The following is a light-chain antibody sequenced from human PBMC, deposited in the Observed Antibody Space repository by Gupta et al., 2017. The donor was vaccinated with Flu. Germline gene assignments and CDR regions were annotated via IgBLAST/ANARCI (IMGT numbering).Light chain of an antibody. J-gene: IGKJ5*01. V-gene: IGKV3-11*02. CDR3: QQRSNWPPFT. Sequence: DIVLTQSPATLSLSPGERATLSCRASQSVSSYLAWYQQKPGQAPTLLIYDASNRATGIPARFSGSGSGRDFTLTISSREQEDFAVYYCQQRSNWPPFTFGQGTRLEIK. CDR1: QSVSSY. CDR2: DAS.